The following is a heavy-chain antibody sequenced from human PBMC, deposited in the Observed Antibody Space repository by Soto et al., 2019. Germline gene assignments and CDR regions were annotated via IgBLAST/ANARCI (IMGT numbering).Heavy chain of an antibody. V-gene: IGHV3-23*01. D-gene: IGHD3-3*01. CDR2: ISGSGGST. J-gene: IGHJ3*02. Sequence: PGGSLRLSCAASGFTFSSHAMNWVRQAPGKGLEWVSVISGSGGSTYYADSVKGRFTISRDNSKNTLYLQMNSLRAEDSAVYYCAKSRGGVVSYDAFDIWGQGTMVTVSS. CDR1: GFTFSSHA. CDR3: AKSRGGVVSYDAFDI.